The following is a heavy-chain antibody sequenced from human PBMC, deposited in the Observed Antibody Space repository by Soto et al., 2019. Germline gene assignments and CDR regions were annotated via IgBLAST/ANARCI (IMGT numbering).Heavy chain of an antibody. CDR3: ARDSGYSSVDSVNHYFAY. CDR2: IKFDGSGI. Sequence: EVQLVESGGKVVQPGGSLRLSCVASGFTFSVYWMSWVRQAPGEGLEWVGRIKFDGSGIQYADAVKGRFSITRDNDGNTVYLQMNSLRAEDTAVYYCARDSGYSSVDSVNHYFAYWGQGALVTVTS. J-gene: IGHJ4*02. D-gene: IGHD5-12*01. CDR1: GFTFSVYW. V-gene: IGHV3-7*01.